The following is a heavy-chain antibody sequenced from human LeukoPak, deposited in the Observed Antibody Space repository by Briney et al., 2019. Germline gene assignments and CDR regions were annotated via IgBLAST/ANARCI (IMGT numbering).Heavy chain of an antibody. CDR1: GGTFSSYA. CDR2: IIPIFGTA. CDR3: ARGSYGDWIFDY. D-gene: IGHD4-17*01. J-gene: IGHJ4*02. V-gene: IGHV1-69*05. Sequence: SVKVSCKASGGTFSSYAISWVRQAPGQGLEWMGRIIPIFGTANYAQKFQGRVTITTDESTSTAYMELSSLRSEDTAVYYCARGSYGDWIFDYWGQGTLVTVSS.